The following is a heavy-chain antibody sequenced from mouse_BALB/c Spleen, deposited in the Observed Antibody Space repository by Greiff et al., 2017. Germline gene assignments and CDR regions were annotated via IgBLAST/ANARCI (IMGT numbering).Heavy chain of an antibody. D-gene: IGHD1-1*01. CDR2: INSNGGST. CDR1: GFTFSSYG. Sequence: EVQLVESGGGLVQPGGSLKLSCAASGFTFSSYGMSWVRQTPDKRLELVATINSNGGSTYYPDSVKGRFTISRDNAKNTLYLQMSSLKSEDTAMYYCARRVVYYAMDYWGQGTSVTVSS. CDR3: ARRVVYYAMDY. J-gene: IGHJ4*01. V-gene: IGHV5-6-3*01.